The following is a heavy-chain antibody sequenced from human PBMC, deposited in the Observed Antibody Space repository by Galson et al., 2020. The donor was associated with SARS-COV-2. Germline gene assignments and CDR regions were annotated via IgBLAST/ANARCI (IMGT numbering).Heavy chain of an antibody. Sequence: SVKVSCKASGGTFSSYAISWVRQAPGQGLEWMGGIIPIFGTANYAQKFQGRVTITADESTSTAYMELSSLRSEDTAVYYCARDRSDYYGSGSYYNRYPFDYWGQGTLVTVSS. D-gene: IGHD3-10*01. J-gene: IGHJ4*02. CDR1: GGTFSSYA. CDR2: IIPIFGTA. CDR3: ARDRSDYYGSGSYYNRYPFDY. V-gene: IGHV1-69*13.